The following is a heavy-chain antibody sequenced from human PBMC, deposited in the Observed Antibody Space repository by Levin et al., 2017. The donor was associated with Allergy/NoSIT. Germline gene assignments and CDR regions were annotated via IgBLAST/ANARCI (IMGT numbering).Heavy chain of an antibody. J-gene: IGHJ4*02. CDR2: IYYSGST. CDR3: ARHRVSSGWPYYFDY. CDR1: GGSISSSSYY. D-gene: IGHD6-19*01. V-gene: IGHV4-39*01. Sequence: SSETLSLTCTVSGGSISSSSYYWGWIRQPPGKGLEWIGSIYYSGSTYYNPSLKSRVTISVDTSKNQFSLKLSSVTAADTAVYYCARHRVSSGWPYYFDYWGQGTLVTVSS.